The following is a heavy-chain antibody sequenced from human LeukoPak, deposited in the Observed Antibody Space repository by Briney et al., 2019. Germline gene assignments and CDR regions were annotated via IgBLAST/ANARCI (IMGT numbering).Heavy chain of an antibody. D-gene: IGHD3-22*01. CDR3: ARHENYYDSSGCYDY. Sequence: GASVKVSCKASGYTFTSYGISWVRQAPGQGLEWMGWISAYNGNTNYAQKLQGRVTMTTDTSTSTAYMELRSLRSDDTAVYYCARHENYYDSSGCYDYWGQGTLVTVSS. CDR2: ISAYNGNT. J-gene: IGHJ4*02. CDR1: GYTFTSYG. V-gene: IGHV1-18*01.